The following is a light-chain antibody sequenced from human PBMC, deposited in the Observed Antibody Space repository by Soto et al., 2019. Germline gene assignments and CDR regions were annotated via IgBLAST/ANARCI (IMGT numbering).Light chain of an antibody. CDR1: QSISNW. Sequence: DIQMTQSPSTLSASVGDRVTITCRASQSISNWLAWYQQKPGKAPKLLIYMASTLETGVPSRFSGSGSGAEFTLTISSLQPDDFATYYCQQYTSFPWTFGQGAKVE. CDR2: MAS. V-gene: IGKV1-5*03. CDR3: QQYTSFPWT. J-gene: IGKJ1*01.